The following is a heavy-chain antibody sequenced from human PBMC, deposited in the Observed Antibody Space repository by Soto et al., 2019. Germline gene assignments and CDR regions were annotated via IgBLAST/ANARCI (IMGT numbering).Heavy chain of an antibody. CDR3: ARETAHKGGTDAFDI. J-gene: IGHJ3*02. CDR2: ITPILGIA. CDR1: GGTFSSYP. Sequence: QVQLVQSGAEVKKPGSSVKVSCKASGGTFSSYPISWVRQAPGQGLEWMGRITPILGIANYAQKFQGRVTITADKSTSTAYMELSSLRSEDTAVYYCARETAHKGGTDAFDIWGQGTMVTVSS. V-gene: IGHV1-69*04. D-gene: IGHD2-21*02.